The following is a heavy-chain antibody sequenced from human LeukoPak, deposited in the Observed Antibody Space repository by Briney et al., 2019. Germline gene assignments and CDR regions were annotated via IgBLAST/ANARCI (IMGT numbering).Heavy chain of an antibody. V-gene: IGHV3-74*01. CDR3: ATSPTIKGGFDS. J-gene: IGHJ4*02. CDR2: FDSDGTST. Sequence: GGSLRLSCAVSGFTVSSCCMHWVRQAPGKELVWVSRFDSDGTSTSYADSVKGRFTISRDVAKNTLYLQMNSLRAEDTAVYYCATSPTIKGGFDSWGQGTLVTVST. CDR1: GFTVSSCC. D-gene: IGHD4/OR15-4a*01.